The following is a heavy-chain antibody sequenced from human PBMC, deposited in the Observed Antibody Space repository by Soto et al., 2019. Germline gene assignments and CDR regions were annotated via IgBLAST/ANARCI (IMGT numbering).Heavy chain of an antibody. CDR3: ARGGSIAAAGTFEYFQH. J-gene: IGHJ1*01. CDR2: INPNSGGT. D-gene: IGHD6-13*01. V-gene: IGHV1-2*04. CDR1: GYTFTGYY. Sequence: GASVKVSCKASGYTFTGYYMHWVRQAPGQGLEWMGWINPNSGGTNYAQKFQGWVTMTRDTSISTAYMELSRLRSDDTAVYYCARGGSIAAAGTFEYFQHWGQGTLVTVSS.